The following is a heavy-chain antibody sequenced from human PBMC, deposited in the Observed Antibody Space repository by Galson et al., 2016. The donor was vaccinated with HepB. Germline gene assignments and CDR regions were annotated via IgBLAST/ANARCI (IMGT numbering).Heavy chain of an antibody. CDR1: GFIFSDYG. V-gene: IGHV3-48*03. D-gene: IGHD6-19*01. CDR2: ITTSSGAI. Sequence: SLRLSCAASGFIFSDYGMNWVRQAPGKGLEWLAYITTSSGAIHYADSVRGRFTISRDNAKNSLYLRVNSLRAEDTAVYYCARRSGRGSGWSFDHWGQGTLVTVSS. CDR3: ARRSGRGSGWSFDH. J-gene: IGHJ4*02.